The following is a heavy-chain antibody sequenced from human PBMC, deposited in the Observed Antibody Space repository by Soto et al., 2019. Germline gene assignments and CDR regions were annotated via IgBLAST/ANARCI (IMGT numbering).Heavy chain of an antibody. CDR2: IGTDTVTE. CDR3: ARDKADKDCISTSCFSPLDC. D-gene: IGHD2-2*01. J-gene: IGHJ4*02. V-gene: IGHV3-48*02. Sequence: PGGPLRLSCAASGFTFRAHTMAWVRQGPGKGLEGGSYIGTDTVTEHYPDPVRGRFTTTRDNAKNSLYLQMDSLRDEETAVYYCARDKADKDCISTSCFSPLDCWGQGTLVTVSS. CDR1: GFTFRAHT.